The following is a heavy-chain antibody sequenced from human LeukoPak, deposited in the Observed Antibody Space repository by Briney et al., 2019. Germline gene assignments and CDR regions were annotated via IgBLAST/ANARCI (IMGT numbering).Heavy chain of an antibody. V-gene: IGHV1-2*02. CDR2: INPNSGGT. Sequence: APVKVSCKASGYTLTGYYMHWVRQAPGQGLEWMGWINPNSGGTTYAQKFQGRVTMTRDTSISTGYMELSSLTSDDTAVYYCARDGDGRINFDYWGQGTLVTVSS. D-gene: IGHD3-10*01. CDR1: GYTLTGYY. CDR3: ARDGDGRINFDY. J-gene: IGHJ4*02.